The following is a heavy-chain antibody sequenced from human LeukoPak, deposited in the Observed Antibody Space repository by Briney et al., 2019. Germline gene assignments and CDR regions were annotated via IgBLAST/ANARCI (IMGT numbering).Heavy chain of an antibody. V-gene: IGHV1-46*01. CDR2: INPSGGST. CDR1: GYTFTSYY. D-gene: IGHD3-3*01. Sequence: ASVKVSCKASGYTFTSYYMHWVRQAPGQGLEWMGIINPSGGSTSYAQKFQGRVTMTRDTSTSTVYMELSSLRSEDTAVYYCARDPRVTIFGVATDDAFDIWGQGTMVTVSS. J-gene: IGHJ3*02. CDR3: ARDPRVTIFGVATDDAFDI.